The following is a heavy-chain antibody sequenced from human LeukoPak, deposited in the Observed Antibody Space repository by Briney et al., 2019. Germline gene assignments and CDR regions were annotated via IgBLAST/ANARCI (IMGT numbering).Heavy chain of an antibody. CDR1: GFIFSGYY. Sequence: PGGSLRLSCAASGFIFSGYYMSWIRQAPGKGLEWVSYISSSGSTKYYADAVKGRFTISRDNAKNSLYMQMNSLRAEDTAVYYCARDPAYYDSVTGFTAPYYFDYWGQGILVTVSS. CDR2: ISSSGSTK. CDR3: ARDPAYYDSVTGFTAPYYFDY. J-gene: IGHJ4*02. V-gene: IGHV3-11*01. D-gene: IGHD3-9*01.